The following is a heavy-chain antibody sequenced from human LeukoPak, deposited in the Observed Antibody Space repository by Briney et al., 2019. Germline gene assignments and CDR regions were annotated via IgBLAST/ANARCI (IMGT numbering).Heavy chain of an antibody. J-gene: IGHJ4*02. CDR1: GYTFTSYG. CDR2: ISAYNGNT. V-gene: IGHV1-18*01. Sequence: ASVKVSCKASGYTFTSYGISWVRQAPGQGPEWMGWISAYNGNTNYAQKLQGRVTMTTDTSTSTAYMELRSLRSDDTAVYYCARERDSSGYYSFGYWGQGTLVTVSS. CDR3: ARERDSSGYYSFGY. D-gene: IGHD3-22*01.